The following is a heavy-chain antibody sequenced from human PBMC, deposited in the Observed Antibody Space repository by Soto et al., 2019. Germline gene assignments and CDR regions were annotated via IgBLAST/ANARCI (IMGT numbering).Heavy chain of an antibody. J-gene: IGHJ4*02. CDR1: GFTFSSYA. CDR2: ISGSGGST. CDR3: AKPPVVVVAAISLSHRLDPR. D-gene: IGHD2-15*01. Sequence: PGGSLRLSCAACGFTFSSYAMSGVRQAPGKGLEWVSAISGSGGSTYYADSVKGRFTISRDNSKNTLYLQMNSLRAEDTAVYYCAKPPVVVVAAISLSHRLDPRWGQGTLVTVSS. V-gene: IGHV3-23*01.